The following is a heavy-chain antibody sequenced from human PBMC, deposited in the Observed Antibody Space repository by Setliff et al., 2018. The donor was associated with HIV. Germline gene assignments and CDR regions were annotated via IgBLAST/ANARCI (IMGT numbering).Heavy chain of an antibody. CDR2: INHSGST. Sequence: SETLSLTCAVYGGSFSGNYWSWIRQPPGKGLEWIGEINHSGSTNYNPSLNSRVTMSVDTSKNQFSLKVTSVTAADAAVYYCARVDPYTSPRGFDSWGQGTLVTVSS. J-gene: IGHJ4*02. V-gene: IGHV4-34*01. CDR3: ARVDPYTSPRGFDS. CDR1: GGSFSGNY. D-gene: IGHD6-19*01.